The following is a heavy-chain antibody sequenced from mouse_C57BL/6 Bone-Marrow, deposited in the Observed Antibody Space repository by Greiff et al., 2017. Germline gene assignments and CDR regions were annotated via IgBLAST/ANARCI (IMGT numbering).Heavy chain of an antibody. V-gene: IGHV1-59*01. CDR2: IDPSDSYT. Sequence: QVQLQQPGAELVRPGTSVKLSCKASGYTFTSYWMHWVKQRPGQGLEWIGVIDPSDSYTNYNQKFNGKATLTVDTSSSTAYMQLSSLTSEDSAVYYCARELGLFAYWGQGTLVTVSA. CDR3: ARELGLFAY. CDR1: GYTFTSYW. J-gene: IGHJ3*01. D-gene: IGHD4-1*01.